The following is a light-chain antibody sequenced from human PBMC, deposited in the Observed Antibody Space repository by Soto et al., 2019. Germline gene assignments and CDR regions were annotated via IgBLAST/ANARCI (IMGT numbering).Light chain of an antibody. Sequence: IQITQSPPTLSASLLDRVTITSRASQSISSWLAWYQQKPGKAPKLLIYKASSLESGVPSRFSGSGSGTDFTLTISSLQPEDFATYYCHQRYSTPPITFGQGTRLDIK. CDR1: QSISSW. V-gene: IGKV1-5*03. CDR2: KAS. CDR3: HQRYSTPPIT. J-gene: IGKJ5*01.